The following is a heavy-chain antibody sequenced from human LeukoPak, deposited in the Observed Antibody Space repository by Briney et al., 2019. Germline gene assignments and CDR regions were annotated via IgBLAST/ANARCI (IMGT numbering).Heavy chain of an antibody. D-gene: IGHD6-19*01. J-gene: IGHJ3*02. CDR1: GGSISNYF. CDR3: ARDLAYRSSLRGTFDI. CDR2: IYYSGNT. Sequence: SETLSLTCTVSGGSISNYFWSWIRQAPGKGLEYIGFIYYSGNTNYNPSFKSRVTISVDTSKKQFSLKLSSVTAADTAVYYCARDLAYRSSLRGTFDIWGQGTKVTVSS. V-gene: IGHV4-59*01.